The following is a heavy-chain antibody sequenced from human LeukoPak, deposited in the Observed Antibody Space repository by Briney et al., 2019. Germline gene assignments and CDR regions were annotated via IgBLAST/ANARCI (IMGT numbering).Heavy chain of an antibody. J-gene: IGHJ4*02. CDR2: ISPSGGIT. CDR3: ARPHCGGGSCYLDY. V-gene: IGHV3-23*01. CDR1: GFTFSSYG. D-gene: IGHD2-15*01. Sequence: GGSLRLSCAASGFTFSSYGMSWVRQAPGKGLEWVSGISPSGGITYYTDSVKGRFTISRDNSKNTLYLQMNNLRVEDAAVYYCARPHCGGGSCYLDYWGQGTLVTVSS.